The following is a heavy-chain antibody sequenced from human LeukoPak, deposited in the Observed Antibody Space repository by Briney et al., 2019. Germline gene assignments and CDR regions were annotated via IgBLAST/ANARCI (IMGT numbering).Heavy chain of an antibody. V-gene: IGHV4-39*01. D-gene: IGHD4-17*01. CDR3: ARSRKYGAVTTYSWFDP. Sequence: SETLSLTCTVSGGSISSSTYYWGWIRQPPGKGLEWIASIYYTGSTNYNPSLKSRVTISVDTSKNQSSLKLSSVTAADTAVYYCARSRKYGAVTTYSWFDPWGQGTLVIVSS. CDR2: IYYTGST. CDR1: GGSISSSTYY. J-gene: IGHJ5*02.